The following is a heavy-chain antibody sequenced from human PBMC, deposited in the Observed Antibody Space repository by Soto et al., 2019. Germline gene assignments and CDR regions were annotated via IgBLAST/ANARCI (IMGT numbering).Heavy chain of an antibody. CDR3: ARGGDYGDWGYLDA. D-gene: IGHD4-17*01. J-gene: IGHJ5*02. V-gene: IGHV1-18*04. Sequence: VQLVQSGGEVKKPGASVKVSCKASGYSFTSFGITWVRQAPGQGLEWMAWISTKLGNINYAPKFQGRVTVTTDTSTGTANMEVRSLRSDDTALYYCARGGDYGDWGYLDAWCQGTLVTVSS. CDR2: ISTKLGNI. CDR1: GYSFTSFG.